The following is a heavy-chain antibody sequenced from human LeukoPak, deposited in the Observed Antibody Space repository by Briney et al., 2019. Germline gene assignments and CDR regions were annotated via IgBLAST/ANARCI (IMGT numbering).Heavy chain of an antibody. CDR3: ATARNFRFEY. J-gene: IGHJ4*02. D-gene: IGHD1-7*01. CDR1: GLTFRTTW. Sequence: GGSLRLSCATSGLTFRTTWMHWVRQAPGKGLVWVSRMNGEGTTIDYADSVKGRFTVSRDYAKNTLFLQMNNLRTEDTALYFCATARNFRFEYWGQASLVIVSA. V-gene: IGHV3-74*01. CDR2: MNGEGTTI.